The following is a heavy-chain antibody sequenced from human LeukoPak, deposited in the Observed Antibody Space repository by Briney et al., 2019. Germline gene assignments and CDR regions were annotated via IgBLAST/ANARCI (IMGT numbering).Heavy chain of an antibody. CDR2: IYSDGTT. D-gene: IGHD6-6*01. J-gene: IGHJ6*03. V-gene: IGHV3-53*01. CDR1: GFTLRVNY. CDR3: AKDGGSSPYYYYYYYMDV. Sequence: GGSLRLSCVASGFTLRVNYMTWIRQTPGRGLEWVSVIYSDGTTKYADSAKGRFTISRDNSKSMVYLQMDRLRAEDTAVYYCAKDGGSSPYYYYYYYMDVWGKGTTVTVSS.